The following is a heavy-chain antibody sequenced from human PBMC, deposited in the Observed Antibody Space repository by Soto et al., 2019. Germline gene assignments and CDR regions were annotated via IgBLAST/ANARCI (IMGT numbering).Heavy chain of an antibody. Sequence: QVQLVQSGAEVKKPGSSVKVSCKASGGTFSRYSITWVRQAPGHGLEWIGRIIPIFGIASYAQKFQGRVTITADESTSTAYMEMSSQRSDDTAVYYCAREDRDRETGLVPAAIDGMDVWGQGTTVTVSS. D-gene: IGHD2-2*01. J-gene: IGHJ6*02. V-gene: IGHV1-69*08. CDR1: GGTFSRYS. CDR2: IIPIFGIA. CDR3: AREDRDRETGLVPAAIDGMDV.